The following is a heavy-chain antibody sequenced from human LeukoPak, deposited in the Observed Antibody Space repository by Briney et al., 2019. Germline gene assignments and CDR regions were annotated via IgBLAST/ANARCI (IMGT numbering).Heavy chain of an antibody. CDR2: ISSSGNNA. D-gene: IGHD5-24*01. CDR3: AKDIQLST. V-gene: IGHV3-23*01. CDR1: GFTFRDAA. J-gene: IGHJ3*01. Sequence: PGGSLRLSCAVSGFTFRDAAMTWVRQAPGKGLEWVSLISSSGNNAYYADSVKGRFTISRDNSKNTLSLQMNSLRVEDTDIYYCAKDIQLSTWGLGTMVTVSS.